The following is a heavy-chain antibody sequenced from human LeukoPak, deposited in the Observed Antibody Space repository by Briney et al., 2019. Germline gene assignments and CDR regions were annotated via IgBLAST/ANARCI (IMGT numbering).Heavy chain of an antibody. V-gene: IGHV4-34*01. CDR3: AREPEFWSGYKYYFDY. CDR2: INHSGST. D-gene: IGHD3-3*01. CDR1: GGSFSGYY. Sequence: SETLSLTCAVYGGSFSGYYWSWIRQPPGKGLEWIGEINHSGSTNYNPSLKSRVTISVDTSKNQFSLKLSSVTAADTAVYYCAREPEFWSGYKYYFDYWGQGTLVTVSS. J-gene: IGHJ4*02.